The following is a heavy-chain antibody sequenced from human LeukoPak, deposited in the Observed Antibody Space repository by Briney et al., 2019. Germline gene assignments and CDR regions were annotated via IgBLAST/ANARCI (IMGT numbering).Heavy chain of an antibody. CDR2: IYYSGST. CDR1: GGSISGYY. J-gene: IGHJ6*02. D-gene: IGHD1-1*01. CDR3: ARLGSQLSEYYYGMDV. Sequence: SETLSLTCTVSGGSISGYYWSWIRQPPGKGLEWIGYIYYSGSTNYNPSLKSRVTISVDTSKNQFSLKLSSVTAADTAVYYCARLGSQLSEYYYGMDVWGQGTTVTVSS. V-gene: IGHV4-59*08.